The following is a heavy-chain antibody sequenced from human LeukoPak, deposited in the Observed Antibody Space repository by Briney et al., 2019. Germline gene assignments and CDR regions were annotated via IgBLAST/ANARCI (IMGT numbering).Heavy chain of an antibody. CDR2: IYSGGST. J-gene: IGHJ4*02. V-gene: IGHV3-53*01. D-gene: IGHD5-24*01. CDR1: GFTFSSYW. CDR3: ASRDGYNLDY. Sequence: GGSLRLSCAASGFTFSSYWMSWVRQAPGKGLEWVSVIYSGGSTYYADSVKGRFTISRDNSKNTLYLQMNSLRAEDTAVYYCASRDGYNLDYWGQGTLVTVSS.